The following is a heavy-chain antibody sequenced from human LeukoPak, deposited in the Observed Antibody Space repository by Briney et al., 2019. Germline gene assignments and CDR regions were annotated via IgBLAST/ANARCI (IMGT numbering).Heavy chain of an antibody. Sequence: PGGSLRLTCAASGFTFSTYAMSWVRQAAGKGLEWVSLISGSGGGTYYADSVKGRFTISRDNSKNTLYLQLNSPRVEDTAVYYCAKGRGPSMGLFDYWGQGTLVTVSS. D-gene: IGHD2/OR15-2a*01. J-gene: IGHJ4*02. V-gene: IGHV3-23*01. CDR2: ISGSGGGT. CDR1: GFTFSTYA. CDR3: AKGRGPSMGLFDY.